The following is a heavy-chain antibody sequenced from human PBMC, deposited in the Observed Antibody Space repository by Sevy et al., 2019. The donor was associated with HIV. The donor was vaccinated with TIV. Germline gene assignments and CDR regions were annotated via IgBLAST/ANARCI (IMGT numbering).Heavy chain of an antibody. CDR3: ARGIVAYYFDY. D-gene: IGHD5-12*01. V-gene: IGHV4-59*01. CDR1: GDPISSYY. CDR2: FYYSGIT. Sequence: SETLSLTCTVSGDPISSYYWSWIRQPPGKGLEWIGYFYYSGITNYNPSVKSRVTISVDTSRNQISLKLSSVTAADTAVYYCARGIVAYYFDYWGQGTLVTVSS. J-gene: IGHJ4*02.